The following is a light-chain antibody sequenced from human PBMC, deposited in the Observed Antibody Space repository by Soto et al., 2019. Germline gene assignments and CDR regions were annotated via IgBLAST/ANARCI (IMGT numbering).Light chain of an antibody. V-gene: IGLV2-14*01. CDR2: DVS. CDR1: SSDVGGYNY. Sequence: QSALTQPASVSGSPGQSINISCTGTSSDVGGYNYVSWYQQYPGKAPKLMIYDVSNRPSGVSNRFSGSKSGNTASLTISGLQPEDEADYYCSSFTTSSTLVVFGGGTKLTVL. J-gene: IGLJ2*01. CDR3: SSFTTSSTLVV.